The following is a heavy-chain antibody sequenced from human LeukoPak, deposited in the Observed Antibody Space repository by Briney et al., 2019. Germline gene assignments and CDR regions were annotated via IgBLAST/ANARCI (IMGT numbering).Heavy chain of an antibody. Sequence: PSQTLSLTCTVSGGSISSGDYYWSWIRQPPGKGLEWIGYIYYSGSTYYSPSLKSRVTISVDTSKDQFSLNLSSVTATDTAVYYFAKDLRGYFPNDVCNWSFDLWAVAPWSLSPQ. D-gene: IGHD2-8*01. J-gene: IGHJ2*01. CDR2: IYYSGST. V-gene: IGHV4-30-4*01. CDR3: AKDLRGYFPNDVCNWSFDL. CDR1: GGSISSGDYY.